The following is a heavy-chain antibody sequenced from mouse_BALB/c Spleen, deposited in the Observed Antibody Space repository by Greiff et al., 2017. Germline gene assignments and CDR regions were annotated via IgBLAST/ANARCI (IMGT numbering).Heavy chain of an antibody. V-gene: IGHV5-17*02. D-gene: IGHD2-14*01. Sequence: EEQGVESGGGLVQPGGSRKLSCAASGFTFSSFGMHWVRQAPEKGLEWVAYISSGSSTIYYADTVKGRFTISRDNPKNTLFLQMTSLRSEDTAMYYCAREAYYRYFDYWGQGTTLTVSS. J-gene: IGHJ2*01. CDR1: GFTFSSFG. CDR2: ISSGSSTI. CDR3: AREAYYRYFDY.